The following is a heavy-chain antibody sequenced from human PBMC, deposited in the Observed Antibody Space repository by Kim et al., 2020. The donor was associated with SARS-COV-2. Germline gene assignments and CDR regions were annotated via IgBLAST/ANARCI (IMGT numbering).Heavy chain of an antibody. Sequence: GGSLRLSCAASGFTVSSNYMSWVRQAPGKGLEWVSIIYSGGSTYYADSVKGRFTISRDNSKNTLYLQMNSLRAEDTAVYYCAGVWFGELVKTKICDAFDIWGQGTMVTVSS. J-gene: IGHJ3*02. CDR3: AGVWFGELVKTKICDAFDI. CDR1: GFTVSSNY. V-gene: IGHV3-53*01. D-gene: IGHD3-10*01. CDR2: IYSGGST.